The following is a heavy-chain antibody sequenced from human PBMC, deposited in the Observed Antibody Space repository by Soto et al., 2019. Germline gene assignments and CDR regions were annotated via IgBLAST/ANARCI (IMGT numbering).Heavy chain of an antibody. CDR2: INWNGAST. V-gene: IGHV3-20*04. D-gene: IGHD1-1*01. CDR1: GFTIGDYG. CDR3: ARASGTYETFDY. J-gene: IGHJ4*02. Sequence: EVQLVESGGGVIQLGGSLRLSCAASGFTIGDYGMAWVRQVPGKGLEWLSGINWNGASTTYADSVKGRFTISTDSAKNSLSLQMNSLRAEDTALYYCARASGTYETFDYWGQGALVTVSS.